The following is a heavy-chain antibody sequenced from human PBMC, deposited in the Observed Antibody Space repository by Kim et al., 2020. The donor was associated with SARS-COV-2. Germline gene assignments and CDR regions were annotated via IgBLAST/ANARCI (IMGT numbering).Heavy chain of an antibody. V-gene: IGHV1-3*01. D-gene: IGHD3-10*01. Sequence: ASVKVSCKASGYIFFKYAMHWVRQAPGQGLEWMGWINAGNGDTKYSQKFQGRVSITRDTSASTAYMELSSLRSEDTAVYFCAREIESYGSGSYDVGTLWGQGTLVTVSS. J-gene: IGHJ4*02. CDR3: AREIESYGSGSYDVGTL. CDR1: GYIFFKYA. CDR2: INAGNGDT.